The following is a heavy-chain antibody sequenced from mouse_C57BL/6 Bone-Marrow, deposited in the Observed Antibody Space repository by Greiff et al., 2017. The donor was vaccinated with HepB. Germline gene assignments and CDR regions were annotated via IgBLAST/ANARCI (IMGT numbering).Heavy chain of an antibody. CDR1: GYTFTDYY. D-gene: IGHD1-1*01. CDR2: IYPGSGNT. J-gene: IGHJ2*01. V-gene: IGHV1-76*01. CDR3: ARGSVYYYGSSYYFDY. Sequence: VQLQQSGAELARPGASVKLSCKASGYTFTDYYINWVKQRPGQGLEWIARIYPGSGNTYYNEKFKGKATLTADKSSSTAYMELRSLTSEDSAVYFCARGSVYYYGSSYYFDYWGQGTTLTVSS.